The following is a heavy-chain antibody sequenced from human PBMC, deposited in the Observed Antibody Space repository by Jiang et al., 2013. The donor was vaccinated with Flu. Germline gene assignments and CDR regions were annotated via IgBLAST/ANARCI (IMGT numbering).Heavy chain of an antibody. D-gene: IGHD5-12*01. J-gene: IGHJ4*02. CDR2: INPLSGTT. CDR1: GYSFTSFY. CDR3: ARDHNGSDPTDY. V-gene: IGHV1-46*01. Sequence: GAEVKKPGASVTLSCKTSGYSFTSFYVHWVRQAPGQGLEWVGLINPLSGTTSYTQRFQDRVTVTRDTSTSTVYMEVTGLRSDDTAVYYCARDHNGSDPTDYWGQGTLVTVSS.